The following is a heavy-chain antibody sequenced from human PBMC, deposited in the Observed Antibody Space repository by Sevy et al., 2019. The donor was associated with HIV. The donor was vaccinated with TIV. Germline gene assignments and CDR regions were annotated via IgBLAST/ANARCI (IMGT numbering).Heavy chain of an antibody. D-gene: IGHD6-19*01. CDR1: GYTLTELS. Sequence: ASVKVSCKVSGYTLTELSMHWVRQAPGKGLEWMGGFDPEDGETIYAQKFQGRVTMTEDTSTDTGYMELSSLRSEDTAVYYCATFTVWVKVAESDDAFDIWGQGTMVTVSS. J-gene: IGHJ3*02. CDR2: FDPEDGET. CDR3: ATFTVWVKVAESDDAFDI. V-gene: IGHV1-24*01.